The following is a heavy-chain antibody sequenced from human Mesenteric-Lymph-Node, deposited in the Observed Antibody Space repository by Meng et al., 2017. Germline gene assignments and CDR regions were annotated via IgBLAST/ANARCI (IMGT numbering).Heavy chain of an antibody. CDR2: ISWNSGSI. V-gene: IGHV3-9*01. Sequence: GGSLRLSCAASGFTFDDYAMHWVRQAPGKGLEWVSGISWNSGSIGYADSVKGRFTISRDNAKNSLYLQMNSLRAEDTALYYCAKDRHPGIAVADLDYWGQGNLVNVSS. J-gene: IGHJ4*02. D-gene: IGHD6-19*01. CDR1: GFTFDDYA. CDR3: AKDRHPGIAVADLDY.